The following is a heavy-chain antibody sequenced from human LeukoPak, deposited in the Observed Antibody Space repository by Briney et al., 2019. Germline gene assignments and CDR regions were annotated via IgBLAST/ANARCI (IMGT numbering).Heavy chain of an antibody. J-gene: IGHJ4*02. Sequence: GGSLRLSCAASGFTFSSCTMSWVRQAPGKGLEWVSAISGSGGSTYYADSVKGRFTISRDNSKNTLYLQMNSLRAEDTAVYYCAMKFYGSGSYPFDYWGQGTLVTVSS. CDR1: GFTFSSCT. CDR2: ISGSGGST. V-gene: IGHV3-23*01. CDR3: AMKFYGSGSYPFDY. D-gene: IGHD3-10*01.